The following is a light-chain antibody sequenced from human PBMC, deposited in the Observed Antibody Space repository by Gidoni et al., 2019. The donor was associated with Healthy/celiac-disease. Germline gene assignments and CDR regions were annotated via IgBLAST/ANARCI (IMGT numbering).Light chain of an antibody. CDR1: QSISSY. J-gene: IGKJ1*01. V-gene: IGKV1-39*01. Sequence: DIQMTQSPSSLSASVGDRVCITCRASQSISSYLNWYQQKPGKAPKLLIYAASSLQSGVPSRFSGSGSGTDFTLTISSLQPEDFATYYCQQSYRTFXQXTKVEIK. CDR3: QQSYRT. CDR2: AAS.